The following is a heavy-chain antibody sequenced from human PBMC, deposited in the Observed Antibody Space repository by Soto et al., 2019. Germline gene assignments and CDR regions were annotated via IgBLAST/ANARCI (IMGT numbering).Heavy chain of an antibody. Sequence: GSGPTLVNPTQILTLTCTFSGFSLSTYGMRVSWIRQPPGQALEWLARFDWDGDKFYSTSLKTRLTISKDTSKNQVVLTMTNMDPVDTATYYCARGVASYYYDYWGQGTLVTVS. CDR1: GFSLSTYGMR. D-gene: IGHD3-10*01. CDR3: ARGVASYYYDY. CDR2: FDWDGDK. V-gene: IGHV2-70*04. J-gene: IGHJ4*02.